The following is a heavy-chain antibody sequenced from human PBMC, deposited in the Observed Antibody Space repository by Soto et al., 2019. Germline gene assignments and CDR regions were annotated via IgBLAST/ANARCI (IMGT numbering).Heavy chain of an antibody. J-gene: IGHJ4*02. V-gene: IGHV4-39*01. Sequence: KTSETLSLTCTVSGGSISSSSYYWGWIRQPPGKGLEWIGSIYYSGSTYYNPSLKSRVTISVDTSKNQFSLKLSSVTAADTAVYYCARHSLPYSSGWYRVDYWGQGTLVTVSS. CDR3: ARHSLPYSSGWYRVDY. D-gene: IGHD6-19*01. CDR2: IYYSGST. CDR1: GGSISSSSYY.